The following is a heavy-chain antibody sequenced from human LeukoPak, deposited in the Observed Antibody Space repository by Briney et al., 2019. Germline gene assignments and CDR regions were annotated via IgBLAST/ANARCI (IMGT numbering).Heavy chain of an antibody. CDR3: ARGLYSSGWYLSY. Sequence: GGSLRLSCAASGFTFSSYSMNWVRQAPGEGLEWVSYISSSSSTIYYADSVKGRFTISRDNAKNSLYLQMNSLRDEDTAVYYCARGLYSSGWYLSYWGQGTLVTVSS. V-gene: IGHV3-48*02. CDR1: GFTFSSYS. J-gene: IGHJ4*02. D-gene: IGHD6-19*01. CDR2: ISSSSSTI.